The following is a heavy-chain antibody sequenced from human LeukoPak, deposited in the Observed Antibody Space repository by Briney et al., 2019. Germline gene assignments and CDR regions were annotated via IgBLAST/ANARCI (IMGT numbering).Heavy chain of an antibody. Sequence: SQTLSLTCAISGDSVSSNSAAWNWLRQSPSRGLEWLGRTYYRSKWYNDYAVSVKSRITINPDTSKNQFSLQLNSVTPEDTAVYYCARGGTMVRGVILSWFDPWGQGTLVTVSS. CDR3: ARGGTMVRGVILSWFDP. D-gene: IGHD3-10*01. J-gene: IGHJ5*02. CDR1: GDSVSSNSAA. V-gene: IGHV6-1*01. CDR2: TYYRSKWYN.